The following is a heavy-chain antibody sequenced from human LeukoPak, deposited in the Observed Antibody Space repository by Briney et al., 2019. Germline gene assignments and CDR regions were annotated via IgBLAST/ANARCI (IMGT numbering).Heavy chain of an antibody. CDR1: GFTFSNYW. CDR2: IKSDGSST. V-gene: IGHV3-74*01. Sequence: PGGSLRLSCAASGFTFSNYWMHWVRQAPGKGLVWVSRIKSDGSSTIYADSVKGRFTISRDNAKNTLSLQMNSLRAEDTSVYYCARVWCSSTSCYTSPLGYWGQGTLVTVSP. D-gene: IGHD2-2*02. CDR3: ARVWCSSTSCYTSPLGY. J-gene: IGHJ4*02.